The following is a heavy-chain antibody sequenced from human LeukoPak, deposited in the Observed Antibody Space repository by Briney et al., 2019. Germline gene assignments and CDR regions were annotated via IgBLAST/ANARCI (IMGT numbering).Heavy chain of an antibody. CDR3: ATDQLKDYGGKGELDY. Sequence: ASVKVSCKASGYAFTRHYMHWVRQAPGQGLEWMGLINPSGSSTIYAQKFQGRVTMTRDMSTSTDYMELSSLRSEDTAVYYCATDQLKDYGGKGELDYWGQGTLVTVSS. J-gene: IGHJ4*02. D-gene: IGHD4-23*01. CDR2: INPSGSST. V-gene: IGHV1-46*01. CDR1: GYAFTRHY.